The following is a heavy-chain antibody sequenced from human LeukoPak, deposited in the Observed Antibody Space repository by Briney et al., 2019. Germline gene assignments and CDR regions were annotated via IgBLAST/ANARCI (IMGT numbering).Heavy chain of an antibody. Sequence: ASVKVSCKASGGTFSSYAISWVRQAPGQGLEWMGWISAYNGNTNYAQKLQGRVTMTTDTSTSTAYMELRSLRSDDTAVYYCARDTGGYPFDYWGQGTLVTVSS. V-gene: IGHV1-18*01. J-gene: IGHJ4*02. CDR1: GGTFSSYA. D-gene: IGHD2-8*02. CDR2: ISAYNGNT. CDR3: ARDTGGYPFDY.